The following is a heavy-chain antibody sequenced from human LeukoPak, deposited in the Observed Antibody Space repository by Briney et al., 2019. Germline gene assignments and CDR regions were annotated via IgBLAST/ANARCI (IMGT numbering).Heavy chain of an antibody. CDR2: IYYSGST. J-gene: IGHJ4*02. CDR3: ARVNYDSSGYYYDY. V-gene: IGHV4-31*03. Sequence: KTSQTLSLTCTVSGGSISSGGYYWSWSRQHPGKGLEWIGYIYYSGSTYYNPSLKSRVTISVDTSKNQFSLKLSSVTAANTAVYYCARVNYDSSGYYYDYWGQGTLVTVSS. CDR1: GGSISSGGYY. D-gene: IGHD3-22*01.